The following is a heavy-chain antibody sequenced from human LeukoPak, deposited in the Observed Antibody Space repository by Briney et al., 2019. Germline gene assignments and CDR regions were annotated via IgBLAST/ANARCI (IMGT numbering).Heavy chain of an antibody. J-gene: IGHJ4*02. CDR1: GFTFSSYW. Sequence: GGSLRLSCAASGFTFSSYWMSWVRQAPGKGLEWVSSINNVGSHIYYAGSVRGRFTISRDNAKNSLYLQMSSLRAEDTAVYYCTRDPTQYLRYGYFDYWGQGTLVTVSS. V-gene: IGHV3-21*01. CDR3: TRDPTQYLRYGYFDY. CDR2: INNVGSHI. D-gene: IGHD4-11*01.